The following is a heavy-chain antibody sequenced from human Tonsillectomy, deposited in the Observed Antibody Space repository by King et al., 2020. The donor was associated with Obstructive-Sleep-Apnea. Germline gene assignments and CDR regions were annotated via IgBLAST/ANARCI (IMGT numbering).Heavy chain of an antibody. V-gene: IGHV2-70*01. CDR2: IDWDDDK. Sequence: TLKESGPALVKPTQTLTLTCTFSGFSLSTSGMCVGWIRQPPGKALEWLALIDWDDDKYYNTSLKTKLPLSKDTSKNPGVLTMTNMDPVETATYYCARVHKYYDILTGYYRYFDYWGQGTLVTVSS. CDR1: GFSLSTSGMC. J-gene: IGHJ4*02. CDR3: ARVHKYYDILTGYYRYFDY. D-gene: IGHD3-9*01.